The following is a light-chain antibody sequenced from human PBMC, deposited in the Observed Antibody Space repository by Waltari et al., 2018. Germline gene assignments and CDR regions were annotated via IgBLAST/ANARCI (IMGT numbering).Light chain of an antibody. CDR1: QTLFYSSNNKNY. CDR2: WAS. V-gene: IGKV4-1*01. Sequence: DIVMTQSPDSLAASLGERATINCKSGQTLFYSSNNKNYLAWYQLKPGQPPKLLIFWASTRESGVPDRFSGSGSATDFTLTIDTLQAEDVAVYYCQQYYTTPTFGQGTKVEIK. J-gene: IGKJ1*01. CDR3: QQYYTTPT.